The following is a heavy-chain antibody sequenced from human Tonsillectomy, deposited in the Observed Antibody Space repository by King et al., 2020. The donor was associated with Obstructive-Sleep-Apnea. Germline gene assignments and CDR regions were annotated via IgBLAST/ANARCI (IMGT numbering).Heavy chain of an antibody. CDR1: GGSVSSGSYY. CDR2: IYYSGST. D-gene: IGHD3-22*01. CDR3: AREPITYYDDSSGYLGTFDP. V-gene: IGHV4-61*01. Sequence: LQLQESGPGLVKPSETLSLTCTVSGGSVSSGSYYWSWIRQPPGKGLEWIGYIYYSGSTNYNPSLRSRATISVNTSKNQFSLKLSSVTAADTAVYYCAREPITYYDDSSGYLGTFDPWGQGTLVTVSS. J-gene: IGHJ5*02.